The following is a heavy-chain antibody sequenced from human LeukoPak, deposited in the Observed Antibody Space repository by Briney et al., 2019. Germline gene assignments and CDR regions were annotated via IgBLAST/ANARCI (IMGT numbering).Heavy chain of an antibody. V-gene: IGHV1-3*01. CDR3: ANWNDVYYYFDY. CDR2: INAGNGNT. CDR1: GYTFTSYA. Sequence: ASAKVSCKASGYTFTSYAMHWVRQAPGQRLEWMGWINAGNGNTKYSQKFQGRVTITRDTSASTAYMELSSLRSEDTAVYYCANWNDVYYYFDYWGQGTLVTVSS. D-gene: IGHD1-1*01. J-gene: IGHJ4*02.